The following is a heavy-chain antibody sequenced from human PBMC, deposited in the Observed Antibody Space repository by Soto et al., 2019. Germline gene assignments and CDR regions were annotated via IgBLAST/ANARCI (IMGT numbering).Heavy chain of an antibody. CDR2: IYHSGST. Sequence: PSETLSLTCAVSGGSISSSNWWSWVRQPPGKGLEWIGEIYHSGSTNYNPSLKSRVTISVDKSKNQFSLKLSSVTAADTAVYYCARDPEYSGYPGWFDPCGPGPLVTVSS. CDR3: ARDPEYSGYPGWFDP. J-gene: IGHJ5*02. CDR1: GGSISSSNW. V-gene: IGHV4-4*02. D-gene: IGHD5-12*01.